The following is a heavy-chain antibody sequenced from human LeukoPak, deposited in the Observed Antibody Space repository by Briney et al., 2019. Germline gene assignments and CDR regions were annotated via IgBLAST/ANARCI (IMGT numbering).Heavy chain of an antibody. CDR3: ARDLVVAVAGTPTGGFDY. Sequence: SETLSLTCTVSGGSISSSSYYWGWIRQPPGKGLEWIGNIYYSGYTYYNPSLKSRVTISVDTSKNQFSLKLSSVTAADTAVYYCARDLVVAVAGTPTGGFDYWGQGTLVTVSS. D-gene: IGHD6-19*01. J-gene: IGHJ4*02. CDR2: IYYSGYT. CDR1: GGSISSSSYY. V-gene: IGHV4-39*07.